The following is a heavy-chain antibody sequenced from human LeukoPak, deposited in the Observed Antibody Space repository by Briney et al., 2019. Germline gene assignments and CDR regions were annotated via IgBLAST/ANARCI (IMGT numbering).Heavy chain of an antibody. Sequence: PGGSLRLSCAASGFTFSSYAMSWVRQAPGKGLEWVSAISGSGGSTYYADSVKGRFTISRDNSKNTLYLQMNSLRAEDTAVYYCAKSRRYCSGGSCYPTYYFDYWGQGTLVTVSS. CDR2: ISGSGGST. V-gene: IGHV3-23*01. CDR1: GFTFSSYA. D-gene: IGHD2-15*01. J-gene: IGHJ4*02. CDR3: AKSRRYCSGGSCYPTYYFDY.